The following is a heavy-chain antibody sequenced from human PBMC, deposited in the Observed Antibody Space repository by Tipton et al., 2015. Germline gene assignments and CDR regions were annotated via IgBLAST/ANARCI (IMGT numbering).Heavy chain of an antibody. CDR2: LIPIFGLA. CDR1: GGTFGTYG. J-gene: IGHJ5*02. V-gene: IGHV1-69*01. D-gene: IGHD6-19*01. CDR3: ARDQSAVAGTGWLDP. Sequence: QSGAEVKKPGSSVKVSCKASGGTFGTYGISWVRQAPGQGLEWMGGLIPIFGLATYAQNFQGRVTITADESTSTVYMELSSLRSDDTAVYYCARDQSAVAGTGWLDPWGQGNLVIVSS.